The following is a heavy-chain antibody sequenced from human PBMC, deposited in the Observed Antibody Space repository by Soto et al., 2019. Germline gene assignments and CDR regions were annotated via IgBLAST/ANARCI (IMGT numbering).Heavy chain of an antibody. Sequence: EVQLVESGGGLVQPGRSLRLSCAASAFTFGDYAMHWVRQAPEKGLEWVSCISWNSGNIVYVDSVEGRFTISRDNAKNSLDLQMNILRPEDTAFYYCAKGYTTSCFAHFDFWGQGALVTVSS. CDR3: AKGYTTSCFAHFDF. J-gene: IGHJ4*02. CDR2: ISWNSGNI. V-gene: IGHV3-9*01. D-gene: IGHD2-2*01. CDR1: AFTFGDYA.